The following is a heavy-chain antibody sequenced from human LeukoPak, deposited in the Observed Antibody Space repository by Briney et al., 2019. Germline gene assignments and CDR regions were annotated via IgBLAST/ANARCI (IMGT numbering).Heavy chain of an antibody. J-gene: IGHJ4*02. CDR2: IYPRDGST. CDR3: ARDQEGFDY. CDR1: GYTFTSYF. V-gene: IGHV1-46*01. Sequence: ASVKVSCKASGYTFTSYFMHWVRQAPGQGLEWMGMIYPRDGSTSYAQNFQGRVTVTRDTSTTTVHMELRGLKSEDTAVYYCARDQEGFDYWGQGTVVTVSS.